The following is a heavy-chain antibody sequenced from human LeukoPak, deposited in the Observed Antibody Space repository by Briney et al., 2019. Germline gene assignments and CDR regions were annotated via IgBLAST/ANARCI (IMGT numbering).Heavy chain of an antibody. V-gene: IGHV4-30-2*01. CDR3: ARWGPGSSDGMDV. D-gene: IGHD3-10*01. CDR1: DRCISNGGYS. CDR2: IYHSGST. J-gene: IGHJ6*02. Sequence: LTHTWPAADRCISNGGYSRSWIQQQQRKGLEWIGYIYHSGSTYYTPSLKSRVTTSVDRSKNQFSLKLSSVTAADTAVYYYARWGPGSSDGMDVWGQGTTVTVSS.